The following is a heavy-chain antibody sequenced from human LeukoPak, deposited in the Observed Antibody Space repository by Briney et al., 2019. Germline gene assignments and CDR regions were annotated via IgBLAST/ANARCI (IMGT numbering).Heavy chain of an antibody. Sequence: SLRLSCTASGFTIGDYAMSWVRQAPGTGLEWVGFIIFIWYGGTTESVASVKGSFTISRDDSKSIAYLQMNSLKTEDTAVYCCTRGGYSGYDFRAYFDYWGQGTLVTVSS. V-gene: IGHV3-49*04. J-gene: IGHJ4*02. D-gene: IGHD5-12*01. CDR2: IIFIWYGGTT. CDR1: GFTIGDYA. CDR3: TRGGYSGYDFRAYFDY.